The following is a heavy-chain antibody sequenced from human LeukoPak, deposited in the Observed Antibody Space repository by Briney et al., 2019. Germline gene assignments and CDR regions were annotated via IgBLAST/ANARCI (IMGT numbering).Heavy chain of an antibody. D-gene: IGHD3-10*01. CDR2: IIPIFGTA. Sequence: GSSVKVSCKASGGTFSSYAISWVRQAPGQGLEWMGGIIPIFGTANYAQKFQGRVTITADKSTSTAYMELSRLRSDDTAVYYCARDLDYYGSGSYYYWGQGTLVTVSS. CDR3: ARDLDYYGSGSYYY. CDR1: GGTFSSYA. V-gene: IGHV1-69*06. J-gene: IGHJ4*02.